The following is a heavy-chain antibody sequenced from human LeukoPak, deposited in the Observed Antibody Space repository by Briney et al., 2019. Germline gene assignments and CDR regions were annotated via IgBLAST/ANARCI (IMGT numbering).Heavy chain of an antibody. D-gene: IGHD5-18*01. V-gene: IGHV3-21*01. CDR1: GFTFSSYS. CDR3: ASIQLWPLSFDY. CDR2: ISSSSSYI. J-gene: IGHJ4*02. Sequence: GGSLRLSCAASGFTFSSYSMNWVRQAPGKGLEWVSSISSSSSYIYYADSVKGRFTISRDNAKNSLYLQMNSLRAEDTAVYYCASIQLWPLSFDYWGQGTLVTVSS.